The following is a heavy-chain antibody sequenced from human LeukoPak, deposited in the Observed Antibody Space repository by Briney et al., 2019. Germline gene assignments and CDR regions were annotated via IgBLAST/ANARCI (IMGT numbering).Heavy chain of an antibody. V-gene: IGHV4-4*07. J-gene: IGHJ6*02. CDR3: ARYGYSSGWPGVYYGMDV. CDR2: IYTSGST. Sequence: SETLSLTCTVSGGSISSYYWSWIRQPAGKGLEWIGRIYTSGSTNYNPSLKSRVTMSVDTSKNQFSLKLSSVTAADTAVYYCARYGYSSGWPGVYYGMDVWGQGTTVTVSS. CDR1: GGSISSYY. D-gene: IGHD6-19*01.